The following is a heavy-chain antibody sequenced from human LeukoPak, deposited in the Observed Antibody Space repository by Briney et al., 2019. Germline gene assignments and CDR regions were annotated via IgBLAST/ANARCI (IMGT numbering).Heavy chain of an antibody. CDR1: GFTFDDYA. D-gene: IGHD4-17*01. Sequence: GGSLRLSCAASGFTFDDYAMHWVRQAPRRGLEWVSGVSLNSGSIGYAHSVKGRFTISRDNAKNSLYLQMNSLRAEDTALYYCAKDSHGDYFAASNWFDPWGQGTLVTVSS. V-gene: IGHV3-9*01. CDR3: AKDSHGDYFAASNWFDP. J-gene: IGHJ5*02. CDR2: VSLNSGSI.